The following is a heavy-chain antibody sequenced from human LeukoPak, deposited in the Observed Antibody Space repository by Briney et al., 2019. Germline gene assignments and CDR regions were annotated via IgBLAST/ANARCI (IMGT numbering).Heavy chain of an antibody. CDR2: INGDGRNI. D-gene: IGHD3-9*01. CDR3: TRDLMDYDVSTGLHHYYMDV. J-gene: IGHJ6*02. V-gene: IGHV3-74*01. Sequence: GGSLRLSCVATGFTFSSYWMHWVRQDPRKGLVWVSRINGDGRNINYADSVRGRFTISRDNAKNTLYLQMNTLRVEDTAVYYCTRDLMDYDVSTGLHHYYMDVWGQGTTVTVSS. CDR1: GFTFSSYW.